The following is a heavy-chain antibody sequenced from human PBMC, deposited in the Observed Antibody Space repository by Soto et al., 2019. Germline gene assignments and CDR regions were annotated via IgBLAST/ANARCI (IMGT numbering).Heavy chain of an antibody. CDR3: ARLFVHVPYDSSGYYDAFDI. D-gene: IGHD3-22*01. J-gene: IGHJ3*02. V-gene: IGHV3-64*01. CDR2: ISSNGGST. Sequence: GGSLRLSCAASGFTFSSYAMHWVRQAPGKGLEYVSAISSNGGSTYYANSVKGRFTISRDNSKNTLYLQMGSLRAEDMAVYYCARLFVHVPYDSSGYYDAFDIWGQGTMVTVSS. CDR1: GFTFSSYA.